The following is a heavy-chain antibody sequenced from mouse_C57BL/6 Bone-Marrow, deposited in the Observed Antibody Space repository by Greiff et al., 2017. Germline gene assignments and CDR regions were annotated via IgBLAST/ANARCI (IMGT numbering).Heavy chain of an antibody. CDR2: ISSGSSTI. CDR3: ARPGYGNFLDY. CDR1: GFTFSDYG. J-gene: IGHJ4*01. D-gene: IGHD2-10*02. Sequence: EVQGVESGGGLVKPGGSLKLSCAASGFTFSDYGMHWVRQAPEKGLEWVAYISSGSSTIYYADTVKGRFTISSDNAKNTLFLQMTSLRSEDTAMYYCARPGYGNFLDYWGQGTSVTVSS. V-gene: IGHV5-17*01.